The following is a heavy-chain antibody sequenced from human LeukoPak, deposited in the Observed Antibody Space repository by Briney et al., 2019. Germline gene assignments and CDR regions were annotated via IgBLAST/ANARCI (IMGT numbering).Heavy chain of an antibody. Sequence: VESLKISCKGSGYSFSSYWIAWVRQMPGKGLEWMGIIHPRDSDTRYSPSFRGQVTISADKSISTAYLQWSSLKASDTAVYYCASHHEHQAAYDIFSSYYDYYGMDVWGQGTTVTVSS. J-gene: IGHJ6*02. V-gene: IGHV5-51*01. CDR2: IHPRDSDT. D-gene: IGHD3-9*01. CDR1: GYSFSSYW. CDR3: ASHHEHQAAYDIFSSYYDYYGMDV.